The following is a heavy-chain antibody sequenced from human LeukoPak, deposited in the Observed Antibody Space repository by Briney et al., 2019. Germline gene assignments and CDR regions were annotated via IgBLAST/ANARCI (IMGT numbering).Heavy chain of an antibody. V-gene: IGHV4-39*01. CDR1: GGSISSSSYY. CDR2: IYYSGST. D-gene: IGHD6-19*01. CDR3: ASLVAGFDAFDI. J-gene: IGHJ3*02. Sequence: SETLSLTXTVSGGSISSSSYYWGRISQPPGKGLQWIGSIYYSGSTYYNPSLKSRVTISVDTSKNQFSLKLSSVTAADTAVYYCASLVAGFDAFDIWGQGTMVTVSS.